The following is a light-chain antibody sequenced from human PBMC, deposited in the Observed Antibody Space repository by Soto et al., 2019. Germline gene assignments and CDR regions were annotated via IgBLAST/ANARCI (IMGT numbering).Light chain of an antibody. CDR3: QQSYITPPIYT. J-gene: IGKJ2*01. CDR1: QSISSY. CDR2: AAS. Sequence: DIQMTQSPSSLSASVVDRVTITCRASQSISSYLNWYQQKPGKAPRPLIYAASSLQSGVPSRFSGSGSGTDLTLTISSLQPKDFATYDCQQSYITPPIYTFGQGTKPEIK. V-gene: IGKV1-39*01.